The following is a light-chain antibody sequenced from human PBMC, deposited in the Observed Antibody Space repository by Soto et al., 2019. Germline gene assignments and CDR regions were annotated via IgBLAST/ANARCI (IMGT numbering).Light chain of an antibody. Sequence: EIVMTQSPATLSVSPGERATLSCRASQSVGSDLAWYQQKPGQAPRLVIYDIFTRATGIPARFSGSGSGTDFTLTISSLEPEDFAVYYCQQRSNWPPITFGQGTRLEIK. CDR2: DIF. CDR3: QQRSNWPPIT. J-gene: IGKJ5*01. V-gene: IGKV3-11*01. CDR1: QSVGSD.